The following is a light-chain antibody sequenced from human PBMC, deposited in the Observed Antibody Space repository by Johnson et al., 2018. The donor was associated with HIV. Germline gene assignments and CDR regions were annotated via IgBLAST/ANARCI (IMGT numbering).Light chain of an antibody. CDR3: GTWDSSLSAYV. J-gene: IGLJ1*01. V-gene: IGLV1-51*01. Sequence: QSVLTQPPSVSAAPGQRVTISCSGSSSNIGNNFVSWYQQLPGTAPKVLIYDTSKRPSGIPDRFSGSKSGTSATLGITGLQTGDEADYYCGTWDSSLSAYVFGTGTKGTVL. CDR2: DTS. CDR1: SSNIGNNF.